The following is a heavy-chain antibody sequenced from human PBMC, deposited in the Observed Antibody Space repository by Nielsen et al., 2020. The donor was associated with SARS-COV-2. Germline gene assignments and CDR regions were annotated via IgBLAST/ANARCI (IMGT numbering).Heavy chain of an antibody. J-gene: IGHJ6*02. CDR1: GGSISSSNW. CDR2: IYHSGST. V-gene: IGHV4-4*02. Sequence: GSLRLSCAVSGGSISSSNWWSWVRQPPGKGLEWIGEIYHSGSTNYNPSLKSRVTISVDTSKNQFSLKLSSVTAADTAVYYCARVGRIAARRGSYGMDVWGQGTTVTVSS. D-gene: IGHD6-6*01. CDR3: ARVGRIAARRGSYGMDV.